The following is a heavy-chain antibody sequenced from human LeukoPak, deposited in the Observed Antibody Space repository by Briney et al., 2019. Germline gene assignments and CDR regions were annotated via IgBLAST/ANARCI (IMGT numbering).Heavy chain of an antibody. CDR1: GFTFSIYA. J-gene: IGHJ4*02. D-gene: IGHD3-10*01. V-gene: IGHV3-23*01. CDR3: AKDWGREFASGSSYLDD. CDR2: ISGGGGST. Sequence: GGSLRLSCAASGFTFSIYAMSWVRQAPGKGLEWVSAISGGGGSTYYADSVKGRFTISRDNSENTLHLQMNSLRTEDTALYYCAKDWGREFASGSSYLDDWGLGTPVTVSS.